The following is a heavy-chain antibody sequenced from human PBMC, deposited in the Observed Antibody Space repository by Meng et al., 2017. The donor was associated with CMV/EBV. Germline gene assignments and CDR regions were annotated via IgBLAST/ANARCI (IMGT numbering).Heavy chain of an antibody. D-gene: IGHD1-7*01. J-gene: IGHJ6*02. CDR1: GGSISSSSYY. CDR2: IYYSGST. CDR3: ARYNWNFDYYYGMDV. V-gene: IGHV4-39*07. Sequence: GSLRLSCTVSGGSISSSSYYWGWIRQPPGKGLEWIGRIYYSGSTYYNPSLKSRVTISVDTSKNQFSLKLSSVTAADTAVYYCARYNWNFDYYYGMDVWGQGTTVTVSS.